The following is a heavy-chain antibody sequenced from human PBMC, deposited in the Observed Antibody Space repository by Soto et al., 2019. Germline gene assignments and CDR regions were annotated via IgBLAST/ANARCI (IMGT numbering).Heavy chain of an antibody. J-gene: IGHJ5*01. V-gene: IGHV4-30-4*01. D-gene: IGHD2-15*01. CDR2: IYKSATT. Sequence: SETLSLTCSVSGDSISTVDYFWAWIRQPPGQALEYIGYIYKSATTYYNPSFGSRVAISLDTSKSQFSLNVTSVTAADTAVYFCARGRYCLTGRCFPNWFDSWGQGTLVTVSS. CDR3: ARGRYCLTGRCFPNWFDS. CDR1: GDSISTVDYF.